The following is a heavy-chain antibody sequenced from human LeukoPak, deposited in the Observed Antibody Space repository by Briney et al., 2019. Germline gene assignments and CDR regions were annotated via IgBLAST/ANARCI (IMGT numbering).Heavy chain of an antibody. CDR1: GGSISSSSYY. J-gene: IGHJ4*02. Sequence: PSETLSPTCTVSGGSISSSSYYWGWIRQPPGKGLEWIGSIYYSGSTYYNPSLKSRVTISVDTSKNQFSLKLSSVTAADTAVYYCARTVVNYFDYWGQGTLVTVSS. CDR2: IYYSGST. V-gene: IGHV4-39*01. CDR3: ARTVVNYFDY.